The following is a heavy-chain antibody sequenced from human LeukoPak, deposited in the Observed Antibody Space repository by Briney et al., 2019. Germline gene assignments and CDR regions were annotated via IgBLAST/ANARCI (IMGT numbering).Heavy chain of an antibody. CDR2: ISGSGGST. Sequence: GGSLRLSCAASGFTFSSYAMSWVRQAPGKGLEWVSAISGSGGSTYYADSVKGRFTISRDNSKNTLYLQMNSLRAEDTAVYYCAKSVIYYGSGSHPYYYYYGMDVWGQGTTVTVSS. CDR1: GFTFSSYA. V-gene: IGHV3-23*01. J-gene: IGHJ6*02. D-gene: IGHD3-10*01. CDR3: AKSVIYYGSGSHPYYYYYGMDV.